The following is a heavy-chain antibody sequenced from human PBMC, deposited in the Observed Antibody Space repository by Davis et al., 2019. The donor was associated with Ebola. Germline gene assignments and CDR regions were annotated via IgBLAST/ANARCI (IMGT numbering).Heavy chain of an antibody. D-gene: IGHD3-22*01. J-gene: IGHJ4*02. V-gene: IGHV1-69*13. CDR3: AKDRYYDNSPLYFESET. Sequence: SVKVSCKASGGTFSSYAISWVRQAPGQGLEWMGGIIPIFVTANYAQRFQGRVTITADESRTTAYMELSSLRSEDTAVYYCAKDRYYDNSPLYFESETWGQGTLVTVSS. CDR1: GGTFSSYA. CDR2: IIPIFVTA.